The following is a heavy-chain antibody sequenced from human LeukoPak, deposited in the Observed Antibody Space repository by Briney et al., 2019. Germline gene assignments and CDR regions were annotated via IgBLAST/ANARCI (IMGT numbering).Heavy chain of an antibody. J-gene: IGHJ4*02. CDR2: ISGSGGST. CDR1: GFTFSSCA. D-gene: IGHD6-19*01. Sequence: GGSLRLSCAASGFTFSSCAMSWVRQAPGKGLGWVSAISGSGGSTYYADSVKGRFTISRDNSKNTLYLQMNSLRAEDTAVYYCAKDIAIAVAGAFDYWGQGTLVTVSS. CDR3: AKDIAIAVAGAFDY. V-gene: IGHV3-23*01.